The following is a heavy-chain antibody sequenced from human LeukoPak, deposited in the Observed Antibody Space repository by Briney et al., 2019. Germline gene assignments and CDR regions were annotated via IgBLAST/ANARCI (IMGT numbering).Heavy chain of an antibody. CDR2: IKSKSDGGTT. CDR1: GFIFNNAY. Sequence: GGSLRLSCAASGFIFNNAYISWVRQAPGKGLEWVGRIKSKSDGGTTDYAAPVKGRFTISRDDSKNTLYLQMNSLQTEDTAVYYCATGSTSRHLFDYWGQGTLVTVSS. V-gene: IGHV3-15*01. CDR3: ATGSTSRHLFDY. J-gene: IGHJ4*02.